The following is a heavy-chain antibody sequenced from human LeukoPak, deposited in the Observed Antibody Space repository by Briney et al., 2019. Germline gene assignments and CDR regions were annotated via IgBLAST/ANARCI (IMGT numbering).Heavy chain of an antibody. CDR2: INHSGST. V-gene: IGHV4-34*01. D-gene: IGHD6-13*01. Sequence: PSETLPLTCAVYGGSFSGYYWSWIRQPPGKGLEWIGEINHSGSTNYNPSLKSRVTIAVDTSKNQFSLKLSPVTAADTAVYYCARKLAAADYYFDYWGQGTLVTVTS. CDR1: GGSFSGYY. CDR3: ARKLAAADYYFDY. J-gene: IGHJ4*02.